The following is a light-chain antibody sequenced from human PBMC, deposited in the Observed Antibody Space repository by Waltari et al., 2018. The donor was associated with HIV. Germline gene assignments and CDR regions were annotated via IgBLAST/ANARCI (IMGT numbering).Light chain of an antibody. CDR3: MQGTHWPYT. CDR2: KVS. V-gene: IGKV2-30*01. Sequence: DVVLTQSPLSLPVTLGQTASISCRSSQSLAYSDVYNYLNWFHQRPGQSPRRLLYKVSKRDSGVPERFRGSGSGTEFTLEISGVETEDAGVYYCMQGTHWPYTFGQGTKLEIK. CDR1: QSLAYSDVYNY. J-gene: IGKJ2*01.